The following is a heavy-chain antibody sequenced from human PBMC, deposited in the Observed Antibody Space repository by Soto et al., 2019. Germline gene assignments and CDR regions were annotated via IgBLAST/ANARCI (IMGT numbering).Heavy chain of an antibody. CDR3: ARPGNYYGSGSSGYYFDY. V-gene: IGHV4-30-4*01. CDR1: GGSISSGDYY. J-gene: IGHJ4*02. CDR2: IYYSGST. D-gene: IGHD3-10*01. Sequence: PSETLSLTCTVSGGSISSGDYYWSWIRQPPGKGLEWIGYIYYSGSTYYNPSLKSRVTISVDTSKNQFSLKLSSVTAADTAVYYCARPGNYYGSGSSGYYFDYWGQGTLVTVSS.